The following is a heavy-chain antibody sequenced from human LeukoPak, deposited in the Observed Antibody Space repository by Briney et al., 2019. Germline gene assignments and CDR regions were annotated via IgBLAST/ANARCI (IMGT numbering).Heavy chain of an antibody. J-gene: IGHJ4*02. CDR1: QFSLNVYG. CDR2: ISYVGSNK. D-gene: IGHD5-24*01. Sequence: QSGCYHRLSGASIQFSLNVYGMGSPGQAPGKGLDGVAVISYVGSNKYYADSVTGRSPTSRDNPKNTLYLQMNSLRAEDAAVYYCASLPTRVHRDGYNNYFDFWGQGTLVRV. V-gene: IGHV3-30*19. CDR3: ASLPTRVHRDGYNNYFDF.